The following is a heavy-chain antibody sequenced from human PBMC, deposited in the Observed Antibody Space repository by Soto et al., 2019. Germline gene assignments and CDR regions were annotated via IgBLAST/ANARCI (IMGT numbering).Heavy chain of an antibody. CDR2: IYYSGST. Sequence: QVQLQESGPGLVKPSETLSLTCTVSGGSISSYYWSWIRQPPGKGLEWIGYIYYSGSTNYNPSLKSRVTISVDTSKNQFSLKLSSVTAADTAVYYCARDQKIAVARWFDPWGQGTLVTVSS. CDR1: GGSISSYY. J-gene: IGHJ5*02. D-gene: IGHD6-19*01. CDR3: ARDQKIAVARWFDP. V-gene: IGHV4-59*01.